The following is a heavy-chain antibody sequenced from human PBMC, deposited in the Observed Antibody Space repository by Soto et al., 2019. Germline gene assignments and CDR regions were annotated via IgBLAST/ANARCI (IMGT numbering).Heavy chain of an antibody. J-gene: IGHJ4*02. V-gene: IGHV1-46*01. CDR1: GYTFASFY. CDR3: ARDTSSNWYYFDY. CDR2: INPSGGST. Sequence: ASVMVSCKASGYTFASFYMNWVRQAPGQGLEWMGIINPSGGSTTYAQKFQGRVTMTRDTSTSTVYMELSSLRSEDTAVYYCARDTSSNWYYFDYWGQGTRVTVSS. D-gene: IGHD6-13*01.